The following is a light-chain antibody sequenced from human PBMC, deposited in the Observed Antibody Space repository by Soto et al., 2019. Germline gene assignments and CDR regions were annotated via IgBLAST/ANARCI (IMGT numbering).Light chain of an antibody. Sequence: EIVMTQSPATLSVSPGERATLSCRASESVSGILAWYQQKPGQAPRLLIYGASTRATGIPARFSGSGSGTEFTLTISSLHSEDFAVYYCQQYNNSPPTFGQGTKVEI. CDR1: ESVSGI. V-gene: IGKV3D-15*01. J-gene: IGKJ1*01. CDR3: QQYNNSPPT. CDR2: GAS.